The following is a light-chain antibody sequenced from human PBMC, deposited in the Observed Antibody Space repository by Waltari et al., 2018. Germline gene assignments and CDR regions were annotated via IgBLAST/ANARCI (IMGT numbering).Light chain of an antibody. CDR3: SSYAGSSKGV. Sequence: QSALTQPASVSGSPGQSITISCTGTSSDVGNYKRVSWYQQHPGKAPKLMIYAVSKRPSGDSVSFCGSKSGDRASLTISGLQPEDEAESFCSSYAGSSKGVFGGGTKVTVL. CDR1: SSDVGNYKR. J-gene: IGLJ2*01. V-gene: IGLV2-23*02. CDR2: AVS.